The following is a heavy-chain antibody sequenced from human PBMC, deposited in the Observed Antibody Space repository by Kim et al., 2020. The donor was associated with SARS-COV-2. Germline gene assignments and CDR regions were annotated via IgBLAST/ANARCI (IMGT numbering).Heavy chain of an antibody. Sequence: GGSLRLSCAASGFTFSSYGMHWVRQAPGKGLEWVAVISYDGSNKYYADSVKGRFTISRDNSKNTLYLQMNSLRAEDTAVYYCAKDHILRYYYDSSGYYPLFDYWGQGTLVTVSS. D-gene: IGHD3-22*01. CDR3: AKDHILRYYYDSSGYYPLFDY. V-gene: IGHV3-30*18. CDR1: GFTFSSYG. CDR2: ISYDGSNK. J-gene: IGHJ4*02.